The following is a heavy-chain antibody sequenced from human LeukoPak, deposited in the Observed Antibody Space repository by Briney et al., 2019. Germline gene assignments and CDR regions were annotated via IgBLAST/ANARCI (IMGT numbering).Heavy chain of an antibody. D-gene: IGHD6-13*01. CDR3: ARGSSSWDCIDY. Sequence: GGSLRLSCAASGFTFRSYSMNWVRQAPGKELEWVSYISSSSSTIYYADSVKGRFTISRDNAKNSLHLQMSSLRDEDTAVYYCARGSSSWDCIDYWGQGTLVTVSS. V-gene: IGHV3-48*02. CDR1: GFTFRSYS. CDR2: ISSSSSTI. J-gene: IGHJ4*02.